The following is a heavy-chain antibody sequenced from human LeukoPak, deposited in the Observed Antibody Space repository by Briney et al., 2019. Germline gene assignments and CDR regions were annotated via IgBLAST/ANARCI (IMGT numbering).Heavy chain of an antibody. V-gene: IGHV3-23*01. CDR1: GFTFSSYA. CDR3: AKRSPDIVVVPAAGYYYYYYMDV. J-gene: IGHJ6*03. Sequence: PGGSLRLSCAASGFTFSSYAMSWVRQAPGKGLEWVSAISGSGGSTYYADSVKGRFTISRDNSKNTLYLQMNSLRAEDTAVYYCAKRSPDIVVVPAAGYYYYYYMDVWGKGTTVTVSS. CDR2: ISGSGGST. D-gene: IGHD2-2*01.